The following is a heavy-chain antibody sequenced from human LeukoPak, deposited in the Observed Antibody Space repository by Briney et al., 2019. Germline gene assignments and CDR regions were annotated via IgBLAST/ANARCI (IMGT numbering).Heavy chain of an antibody. Sequence: GGSLRLSCAASGFTFSSYAMHWVRQAPGKGLEWVAVISYDGSNKYYADSVKGRFTISRDNSKNTLYLQMNSLRAEDTAVYYCARDINYYDSSGPFDYGGQGTLVTVSA. V-gene: IGHV3-30*01. J-gene: IGHJ4*02. CDR3: ARDINYYDSSGPFDY. CDR1: GFTFSSYA. CDR2: ISYDGSNK. D-gene: IGHD3-22*01.